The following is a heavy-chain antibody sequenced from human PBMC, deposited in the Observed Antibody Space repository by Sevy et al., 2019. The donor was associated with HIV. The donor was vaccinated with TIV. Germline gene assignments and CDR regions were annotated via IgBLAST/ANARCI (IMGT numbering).Heavy chain of an antibody. Sequence: GGSLRLSCAASGFTFSSYAMHWVRQAPGKGLEWVAVISYDGSNKYYADSVKGRFTISRDNSKNTLYLQANSLRAEDTAVYYCARAEGYDILTGYPARWGYFDYWGQGTLVTVSS. CDR1: GFTFSSYA. CDR2: ISYDGSNK. J-gene: IGHJ4*02. CDR3: ARAEGYDILTGYPARWGYFDY. V-gene: IGHV3-30-3*01. D-gene: IGHD3-9*01.